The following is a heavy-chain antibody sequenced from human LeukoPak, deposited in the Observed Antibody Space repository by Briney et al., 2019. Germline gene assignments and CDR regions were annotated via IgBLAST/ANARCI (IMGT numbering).Heavy chain of an antibody. Sequence: TLSLTCTVSGGSISSYYWSWIRQPPGKALEWLALIDWDDDKYYSTSLKTRLTISKDTSKNQVVLTMTNMDPVDTATYYCARIQVTTTIRGIDAFDIWGQGTMVTVSS. D-gene: IGHD4-11*01. J-gene: IGHJ3*02. CDR1: GGSISSYYW. CDR3: ARIQVTTTIRGIDAFDI. V-gene: IGHV2-70*18. CDR2: IDWDDDK.